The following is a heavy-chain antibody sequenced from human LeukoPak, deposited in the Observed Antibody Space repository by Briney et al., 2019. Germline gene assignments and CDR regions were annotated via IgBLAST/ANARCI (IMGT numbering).Heavy chain of an antibody. V-gene: IGHV1-46*01. CDR3: ATSDRYSGSFFYGMDV. Sequence: ASVKVSCKASGHTLTPYYIHWVRQAPGQGLEWMGIINPGGGTTSYAQEFQGRVTMTGDTSTDTVYIDLSSLRSDDTAMYYCATSDRYSGSFFYGMDVWGQGTTVTVSS. CDR2: INPGGGTT. J-gene: IGHJ6*02. CDR1: GHTLTPYY. D-gene: IGHD1-26*01.